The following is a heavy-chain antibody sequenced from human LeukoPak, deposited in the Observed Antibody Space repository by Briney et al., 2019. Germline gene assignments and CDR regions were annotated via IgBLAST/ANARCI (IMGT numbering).Heavy chain of an antibody. D-gene: IGHD2-21*01. V-gene: IGHV3-64*01. CDR2: ISSNVDST. J-gene: IGHJ4*02. Sequence: PGGSLRLSCAASGVTFSSYAMDCARQAPGEGLGYVSAISSNVDSTYYANSVKGRFTIARDNSKNTLYLQMGSVRAEDMDVYYCARGAKGDLYDYWGQGTLVTVSS. CDR1: GVTFSSYA. CDR3: ARGAKGDLYDY.